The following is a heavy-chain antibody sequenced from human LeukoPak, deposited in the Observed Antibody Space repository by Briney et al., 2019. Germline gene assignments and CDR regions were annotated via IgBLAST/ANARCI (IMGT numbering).Heavy chain of an antibody. CDR3: ARRGYSDYDLDY. J-gene: IGHJ4*02. D-gene: IGHD5-12*01. Sequence: SQNLSLTCTLSGVFISGAYYWSWIRQHPGKGPEWIGYIYNSGSTYYNPSLKSRVSMSVDTSKNQFSLQVRSVTAADTAVYYCARRGYSDYDLDYWGQGTLVIVSS. CDR1: GVFISGAYY. CDR2: IYNSGST. V-gene: IGHV4-30-4*01.